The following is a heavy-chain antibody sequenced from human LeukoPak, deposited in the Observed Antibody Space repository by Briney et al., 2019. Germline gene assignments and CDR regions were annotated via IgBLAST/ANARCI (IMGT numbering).Heavy chain of an antibody. J-gene: IGHJ5*02. Sequence: ASVKVSCKASGYTFTSYYIHWVRQAPGQGLEWMGWMNPNSGNTGYAQKFQGRVTITRNTSISTAYMELSSLKSEDTAVYYCARDSSGWYHWFDPWGQGTLVTVSS. V-gene: IGHV1-8*03. D-gene: IGHD6-19*01. CDR1: GYTFTSYY. CDR3: ARDSSGWYHWFDP. CDR2: MNPNSGNT.